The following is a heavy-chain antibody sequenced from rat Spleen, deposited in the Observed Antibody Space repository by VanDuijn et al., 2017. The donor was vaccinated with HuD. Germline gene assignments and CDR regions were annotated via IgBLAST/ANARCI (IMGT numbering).Heavy chain of an antibody. J-gene: IGHJ2*01. V-gene: IGHV5-22*01. CDR2: ISHEGSIT. CDR3: ARRATFDY. Sequence: EVQLVESDGGLVQPGRSLKLSCAASGFTFSDYYMAWVRQAPTKGLEWVASISHEGSITYYGDSVKGRFTISRDNAKSTLYLQMDSLRSEDTATYYCARRATFDYWGQGVMVTVSS. CDR1: GFTFSDYY.